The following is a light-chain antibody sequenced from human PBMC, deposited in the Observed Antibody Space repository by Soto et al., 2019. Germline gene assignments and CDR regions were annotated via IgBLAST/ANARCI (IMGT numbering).Light chain of an antibody. J-gene: IGKJ1*01. CDR2: GAS. CDR3: QQYVNLSWT. Sequence: EIVLTQAPGTLSWSPGERATLSCRASQSVSSSYLAWYQQKPGQAPRLLIYGASSRATGIPDRFSGSGSGTDFTLTISRLEPEDFAVYYCQQYVNLSWTFGQGTKVDIK. CDR1: QSVSSSY. V-gene: IGKV3-20*01.